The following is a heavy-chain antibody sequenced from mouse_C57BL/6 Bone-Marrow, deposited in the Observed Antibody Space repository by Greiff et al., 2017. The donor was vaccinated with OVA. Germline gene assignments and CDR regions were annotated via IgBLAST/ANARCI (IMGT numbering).Heavy chain of an antibody. CDR1: GYTFTSYW. CDR3: ARYRWLRYYAMDY. CDR2: INPSNGGT. Sequence: VQLQQPGTDLVKPGASVKLSCKASGYTFTSYWMHWVKQRPGQGLEWIGNINPSNGGTNYNEKFKSKAKLTVDKSSSTAYMQLSSLTSEDSAVYYCARYRWLRYYAMDYWGQGTSVTVSS. D-gene: IGHD2-2*01. J-gene: IGHJ4*01. V-gene: IGHV1-53*01.